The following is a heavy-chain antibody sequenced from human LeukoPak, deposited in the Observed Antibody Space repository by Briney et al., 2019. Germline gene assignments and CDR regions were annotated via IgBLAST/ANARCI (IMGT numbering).Heavy chain of an antibody. CDR3: ARRWYDSSGYSRHFDY. J-gene: IGHJ4*02. V-gene: IGHV5-51*01. Sequence: RGGSLQISCQASGYSFSSYWIAGGRPLPGKGLEWMGIIYPGDSDTKYSPSFEGQVTISADKSTSTTYLQWSSLRASDTAIYYCARRWYDSSGYSRHFDYWGQGTLVTVPS. D-gene: IGHD3-22*01. CDR2: IYPGDSDT. CDR1: GYSFSSYW.